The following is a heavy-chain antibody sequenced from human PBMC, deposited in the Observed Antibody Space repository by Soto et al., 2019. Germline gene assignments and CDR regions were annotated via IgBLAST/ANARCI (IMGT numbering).Heavy chain of an antibody. CDR1: GGSISSYY. D-gene: IGHD4-17*01. V-gene: IGHV4-34*01. J-gene: IGHJ4*02. CDR2: INHSGST. Sequence: PSETLSLTCTVSGGSISSYYWSWIRQPPGKGLEWIGEINHSGSTNYNPSLKSRVTISVDTSKNQFSLKLSSVTAADTAVYYCARKTTVVTLTYFDYWGQGTLVTVSS. CDR3: ARKTTVVTLTYFDY.